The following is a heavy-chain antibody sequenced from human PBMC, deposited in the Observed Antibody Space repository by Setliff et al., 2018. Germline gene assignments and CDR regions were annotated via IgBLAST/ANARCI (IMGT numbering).Heavy chain of an antibody. Sequence: GGSLRLSCSASGFTFNDHYMDWVRQAPGKGLEWVARIKKKDERYGTEYAASVTGRFTISRDDSKNSLYLQMNSLKTDDTAVYYCARVAPYCGRDCFSDFLDYWGQGALVTVPQ. J-gene: IGHJ4*02. CDR3: ARVAPYCGRDCFSDFLDY. CDR2: IKKKDERYGT. V-gene: IGHV3-72*01. D-gene: IGHD2-21*02. CDR1: GFTFNDHY.